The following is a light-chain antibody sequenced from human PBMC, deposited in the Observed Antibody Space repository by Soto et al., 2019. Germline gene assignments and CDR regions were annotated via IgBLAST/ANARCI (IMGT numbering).Light chain of an antibody. CDR3: QQYKDWPTT. J-gene: IGKJ1*01. V-gene: IGKV3-20*01. CDR2: GAS. Sequence: EILLTQSPGTLSLSPGERATLSCRASQSVSNNYLAWYQQKPGQAPRLLMYGASNRATGIPERFSGSGSGTDVTLTITSLPSEDFGVYFCQQYKDWPTTFGQGTKVDI. CDR1: QSVSNNY.